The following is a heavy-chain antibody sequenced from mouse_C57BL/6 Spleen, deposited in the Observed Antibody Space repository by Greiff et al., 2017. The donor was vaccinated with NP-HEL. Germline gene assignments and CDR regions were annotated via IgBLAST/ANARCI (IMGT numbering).Heavy chain of an antibody. D-gene: IGHD1-1*01. CDR1: GYAFSSYW. CDR2: IYPGDGDT. CDR3: ARGASYYYGSSPTWFAY. Sequence: VQLQQSGAELVKPGASVKISCKASGYAFSSYWMNWVKQRPGKGLEWIGQIYPGDGDTNYNGKFKGKATLTADKSSSTAYMQLSSLTSEDSAVYFWARGASYYYGSSPTWFAYWGQGTLVTVSA. J-gene: IGHJ3*01. V-gene: IGHV1-80*01.